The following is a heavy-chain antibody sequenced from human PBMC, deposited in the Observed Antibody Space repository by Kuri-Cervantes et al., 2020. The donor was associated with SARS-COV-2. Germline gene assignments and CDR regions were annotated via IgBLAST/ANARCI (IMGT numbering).Heavy chain of an antibody. Sequence: ASVKVSCKASGYTFTSNFMHWVRQATGQGLEWMGVIDPIYGSTTSAQKFQGRVTMTRDRSTSTVYMELSSLRSEDTAVYYCARGRTGESSRFDYWGQGTLVTVSS. J-gene: IGHJ4*02. CDR3: ARGRTGESSRFDY. CDR2: IDPIYGST. D-gene: IGHD7-27*01. CDR1: GYTFTSNF. V-gene: IGHV1-46*01.